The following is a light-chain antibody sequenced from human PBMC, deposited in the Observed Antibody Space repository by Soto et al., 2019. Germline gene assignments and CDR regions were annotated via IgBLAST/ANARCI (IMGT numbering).Light chain of an antibody. Sequence: EIVMTQSPATLSVSPGERATLSCRASQSVNIYLAWYQQKPGQAPRLLIFGASSRATGIPARFSGSGSGTDFTLTITSLQPEDFATYYCQQSYGTPITFGQGTRLEIK. CDR3: QQSYGTPIT. J-gene: IGKJ5*01. CDR2: GAS. V-gene: IGKV3D-15*01. CDR1: QSVNIY.